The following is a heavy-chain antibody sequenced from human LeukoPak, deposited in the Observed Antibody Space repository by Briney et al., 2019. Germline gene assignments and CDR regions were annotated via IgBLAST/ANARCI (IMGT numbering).Heavy chain of an antibody. J-gene: IGHJ4*02. CDR2: INSNSGGT. CDR3: ASSPRYLGPPPWDY. CDR1: GYTFTGYY. Sequence: GASVKVSSKASGYTFTGYYINWVRQAPGQGLEWMGWINSNSGGTNYAQKFQGRVTMTRDTSISTAYMELNRLRSDDTAVYYCASSPRYLGPPPWDYWGQGTLVAVSS. V-gene: IGHV1-2*02. D-gene: IGHD1-14*01.